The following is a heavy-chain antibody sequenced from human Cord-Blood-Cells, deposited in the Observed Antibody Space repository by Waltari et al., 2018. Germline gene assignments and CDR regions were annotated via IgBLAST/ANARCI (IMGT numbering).Heavy chain of an antibody. CDR3: ARGSWDDAFDI. J-gene: IGHJ3*02. CDR1: GFTLSSYA. V-gene: IGHV3-30-3*01. Sequence: QVQLVESGGGVVQPGRSLRISCVASGFTLSSYAVHGVRQAPGKGLEWVAVISYDGSNKYYADSVKGRFTISRDNSKNTLYLQMNSLRAEDTAVYYCARGSWDDAFDIWGQGTMVTVSS. D-gene: IGHD6-13*01. CDR2: ISYDGSNK.